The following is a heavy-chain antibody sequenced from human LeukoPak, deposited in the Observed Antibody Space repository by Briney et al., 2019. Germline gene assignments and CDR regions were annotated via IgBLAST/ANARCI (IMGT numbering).Heavy chain of an antibody. J-gene: IGHJ4*02. D-gene: IGHD4-11*01. CDR3: AKEVGSRLPLDY. CDR1: GFTFSGYG. Sequence: GGSLRLSCAASGFTFSGYGMRWVRQAPGKGLEYVSAISASGANTYYADSVKGRFTISRDNSKNTLFLQMNSLSAEDTAQHYCAKEVGSRLPLDYCGQGSLFSISS. CDR2: ISASGANT. V-gene: IGHV3-23*01.